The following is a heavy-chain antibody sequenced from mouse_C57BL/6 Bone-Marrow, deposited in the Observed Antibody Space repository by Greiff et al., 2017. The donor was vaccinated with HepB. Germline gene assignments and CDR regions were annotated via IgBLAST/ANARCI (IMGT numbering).Heavy chain of an antibody. D-gene: IGHD1-2*01. Sequence: EVKVVESGEGLVKPGGSLKLSCAASGFTFSSYAMSWVRQTPEKRLEWVAYISSGGDYIYYADTVKGRFTISRDNARNTLYLQMSSLKSEDTAMYYCTRDPAHWYFDVWGTGTTVTVSS. CDR3: TRDPAHWYFDV. V-gene: IGHV5-9-1*02. CDR1: GFTFSSYA. CDR2: ISSGGDYI. J-gene: IGHJ1*03.